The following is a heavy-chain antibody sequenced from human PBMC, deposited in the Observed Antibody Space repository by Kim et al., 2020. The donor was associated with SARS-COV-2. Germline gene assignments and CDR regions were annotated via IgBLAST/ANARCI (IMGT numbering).Heavy chain of an antibody. CDR1: GGSISSYY. V-gene: IGHV4-59*13. CDR3: ARETPRMMYSSQPDAFDI. D-gene: IGHD6-13*01. CDR2: IYYSGST. J-gene: IGHJ3*02. Sequence: SETLSLTCTVSGGSISSYYWSWIRQPPGKGLEWIGYIYYSGSTNYNPSLKSRVTISVDTSKNQFSLKLSSVTAADTAVYYCARETPRMMYSSQPDAFDIWGQGTMVTVSS.